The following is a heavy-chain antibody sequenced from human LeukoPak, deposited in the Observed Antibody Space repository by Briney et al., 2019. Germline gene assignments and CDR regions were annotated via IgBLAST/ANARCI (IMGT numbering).Heavy chain of an antibody. D-gene: IGHD4-23*01. CDR2: IKQDETEK. V-gene: IGHV3-7*03. CDR3: AKDLGSVVTPPSLDF. J-gene: IGHJ4*02. Sequence: PGGSLRLSCTASGFTFSNFWMGWVRQAPGKGLEWVANIKQDETEKFYLGSVKGRFTISRDNAKNTLYLQMSSLRAEDTAVYYCAKDLGSVVTPPSLDFWGQGTLVTVSS. CDR1: GFTFSNFW.